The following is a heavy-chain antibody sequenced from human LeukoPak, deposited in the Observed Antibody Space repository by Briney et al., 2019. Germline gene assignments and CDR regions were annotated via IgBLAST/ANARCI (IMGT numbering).Heavy chain of an antibody. CDR3: ARDWVLWSGSLDAFDI. J-gene: IGHJ3*02. Sequence: PSETLSLTCTVSGGSISSYYWSWIRQPAGKGLEWIGRIYTSGNTNYNPSLKSRVTMSIDTSKNQFSLKLSSVTAADTAVYYCARDWVLWSGSLDAFDIWGQGTMVTVSS. V-gene: IGHV4-4*07. D-gene: IGHD3-10*01. CDR1: GGSISSYY. CDR2: IYTSGNT.